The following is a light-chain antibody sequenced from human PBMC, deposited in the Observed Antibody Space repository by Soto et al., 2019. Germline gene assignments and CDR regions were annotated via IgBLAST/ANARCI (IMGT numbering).Light chain of an antibody. V-gene: IGLV2-14*01. CDR3: SSYTSSSTRV. CDR2: DVS. CDR1: RSDVGGYNY. Sequence: HSVLTQPASVSGSPGQSITISCTGTRSDVGGYNYVSWYQQHPGKAPKLMIYDVSNRPSGVSNRFSGSKSGNTASLTISGLQAEDEAYYYCSSYTSSSTRVFGGGTKLTVL. J-gene: IGLJ3*02.